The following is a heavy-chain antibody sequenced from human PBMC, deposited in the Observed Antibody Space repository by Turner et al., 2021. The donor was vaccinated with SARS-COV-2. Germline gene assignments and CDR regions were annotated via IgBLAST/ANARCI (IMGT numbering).Heavy chain of an antibody. CDR3: ARSPGGYSSSWYYFDY. CDR1: VFTFSNYA. D-gene: IGHD6-13*01. CDR2: ISYDGSNK. V-gene: IGHV3-30-3*01. Sequence: QVLLEAAGGGVVPPGGSLRPSCAAAVFTFSNYAMHWVRQAPGKGLEWVALISYDGSNKYYADSVKGRFTISRDNSKNTLFLQMNSLRAEDTAVYYCARSPGGYSSSWYYFDYWGQGTLVTVSS. J-gene: IGHJ4*02.